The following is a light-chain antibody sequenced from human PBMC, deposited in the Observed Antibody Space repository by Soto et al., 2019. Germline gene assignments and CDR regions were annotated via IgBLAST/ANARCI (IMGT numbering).Light chain of an antibody. CDR3: GTCDDSLNGPL. CDR1: SYNIGSNT. Sequence: QSVLTQPPSASGTPGQTVTISCSGSSYNIGSNTVTWYQQLPGTAPKLLIYRNDQRPSGVPDRFSGSKSGTSASLAISGLQSEDEAGYYCGTCDDSLNGPLFGGGTKLTVL. CDR2: RND. J-gene: IGLJ2*01. V-gene: IGLV1-44*01.